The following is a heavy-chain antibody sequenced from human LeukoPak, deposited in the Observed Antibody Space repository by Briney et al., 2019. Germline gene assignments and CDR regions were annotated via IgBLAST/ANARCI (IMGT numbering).Heavy chain of an antibody. CDR3: ARYSHYYDSSHFDY. V-gene: IGHV4-38-2*02. J-gene: IGHJ4*02. D-gene: IGHD3-22*01. CDR2: IYHSGST. CDR1: GYSISSGYY. Sequence: PSETLSLTCTVSGYSISSGYYWGWIRQPPGKGLEWIGSIYHSGSTYYNPSLKSRVTISVDTSKNQFSLKLSSVTAADTAVYYCARYSHYYDSSHFDYWGQGTLVTVSS.